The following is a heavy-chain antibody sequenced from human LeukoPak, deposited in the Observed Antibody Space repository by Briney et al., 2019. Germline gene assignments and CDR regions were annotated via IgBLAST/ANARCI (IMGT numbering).Heavy chain of an antibody. CDR3: ARGYRVVGATRPLYYFDY. CDR1: GESLSGYY. V-gene: IGHV4-34*01. CDR2: INHSGST. J-gene: IGHJ4*02. Sequence: SSETLSLTCAVYGESLSGYYWTWIRQPPGKGLEWIGEINHSGSTNYNPSLKSRVTISLDTSKNQFSLRLSSVTAADTAMYYCARGYRVVGATRPLYYFDYWGQGTLVTVSS. D-gene: IGHD1-26*01.